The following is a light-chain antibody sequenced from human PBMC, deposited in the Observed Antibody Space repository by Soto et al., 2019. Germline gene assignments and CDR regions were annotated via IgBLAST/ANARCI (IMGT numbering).Light chain of an antibody. CDR2: GAS. J-gene: IGKJ1*01. V-gene: IGKV3-20*01. Sequence: EIVLTQSPGFLSLSPGERATLSCRGSQSVDSSFFAWYQQKPGQAPRLLIYGASKRATGIPDRFSGSGSGTDFTLTISRLEPEDFAVYYCQQYVSSVTFGQGTKVEIK. CDR1: QSVDSSF. CDR3: QQYVSSVT.